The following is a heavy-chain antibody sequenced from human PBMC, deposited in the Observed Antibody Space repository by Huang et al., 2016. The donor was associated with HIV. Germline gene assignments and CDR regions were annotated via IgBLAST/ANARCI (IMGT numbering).Heavy chain of an antibody. Sequence: VQLMESGGGVVQSGRSLRLACAASGFSFSTYGLHWVRQAPGKGLEWVAVISYDGSNKYYAHSVKGRFTISRDTSENKVYLQMNSLRHEDTAVYYCAKDGADEEWDIDYWGQGTLVTVSS. V-gene: IGHV3-30*18. J-gene: IGHJ4*02. CDR2: ISYDGSNK. D-gene: IGHD1-26*01. CDR1: GFSFSTYG. CDR3: AKDGADEEWDIDY.